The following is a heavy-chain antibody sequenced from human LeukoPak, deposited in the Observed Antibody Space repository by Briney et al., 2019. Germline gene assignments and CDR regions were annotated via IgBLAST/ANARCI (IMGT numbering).Heavy chain of an antibody. CDR2: IYYSGST. CDR1: GGSISSSSYY. V-gene: IGHV4-39*07. Sequence: SETLSLTCTVSGGSISSSSYYWGWIRQPPGKGLEWIGSIYYSGSTNYNPSLKSRVTISVDTSKNQFSLKLSSVTAADTAVYYCASPTTQDGYNDNWYFDLWGRGTLVTVSS. CDR3: ASPTTQDGYNDNWYFDL. D-gene: IGHD5-24*01. J-gene: IGHJ2*01.